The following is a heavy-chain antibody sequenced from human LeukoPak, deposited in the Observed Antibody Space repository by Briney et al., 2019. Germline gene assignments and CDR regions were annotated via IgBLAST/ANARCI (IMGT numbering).Heavy chain of an antibody. D-gene: IGHD6-13*01. CDR1: GFTFDDYA. J-gene: IGHJ3*02. CDR2: ISWNSGSI. V-gene: IGHV3-9*01. CDR3: AKGRYSSNLVDAFDI. Sequence: GRSLRLSCAASGFTFDDYAMHWVRQAPGKGLEWVSGISWNSGSISYADSVRGRFSISRDNAKNSLYLQMNSLRAEDTALHYCAKGRYSSNLVDAFDIWGRGTMVTVSS.